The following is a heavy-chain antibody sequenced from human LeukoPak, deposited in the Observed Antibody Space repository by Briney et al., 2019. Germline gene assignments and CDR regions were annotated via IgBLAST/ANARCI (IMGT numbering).Heavy chain of an antibody. D-gene: IGHD6-19*01. J-gene: IGHJ4*02. Sequence: SETLSLTCTVSGGSISSYYWSWIRQPPGKGLEWIGYIYYSGSTNYNPSLKSRVTISVDTSKNQFSLKLSSVTAADTAVYYCARHERIAMAGEEFDYWGQGTLVTVSS. CDR3: ARHERIAMAGEEFDY. CDR1: GGSISSYY. V-gene: IGHV4-59*08. CDR2: IYYSGST.